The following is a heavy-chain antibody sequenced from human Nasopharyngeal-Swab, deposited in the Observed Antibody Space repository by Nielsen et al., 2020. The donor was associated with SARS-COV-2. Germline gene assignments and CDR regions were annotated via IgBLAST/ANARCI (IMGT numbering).Heavy chain of an antibody. CDR3: AKSGRLVGGYFSGLYFDY. V-gene: IGHV3-23*01. D-gene: IGHD2/OR15-2a*01. CDR2: ISGSGTT. Sequence: GESLKISCAASGFTFSSYAMSWVRQAPGKGLEWVSAISGSGTTYYADSVKGRFTISKDSSTDTVFLQMNSLRAEDTAVYFCAKSGRLVGGYFSGLYFDYWGQGTLVTVSS. CDR1: GFTFSSYA. J-gene: IGHJ4*02.